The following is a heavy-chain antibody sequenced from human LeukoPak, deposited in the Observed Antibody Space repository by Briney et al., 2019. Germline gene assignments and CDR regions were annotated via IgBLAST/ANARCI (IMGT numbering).Heavy chain of an antibody. Sequence: GGSLRLSCAASRFIFSNYAMSWVRQAPGKGLEWVSAIVGRGSSTYYADSVKGRFTISRDNSKNTLYLQLNRLRAEDTAVYYCAKWGDYDILTGYYDSDYWGQGTLVTVSS. CDR3: AKWGDYDILTGYYDSDY. D-gene: IGHD3-9*01. CDR1: RFIFSNYA. CDR2: IVGRGSST. V-gene: IGHV3-23*01. J-gene: IGHJ4*02.